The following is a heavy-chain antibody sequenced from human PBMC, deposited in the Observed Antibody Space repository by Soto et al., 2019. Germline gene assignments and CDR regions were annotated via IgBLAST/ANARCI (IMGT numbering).Heavy chain of an antibody. V-gene: IGHV1-58*01. Sequence: SVKDSSMASGVTLTISAVQWVRQARGQRLECIGWFVCGIGNTIYAQKCQERVTITRDMSTSTAYKELNCLRSEDTAVYYCAAGGYSYALHCFDYWGQGTLVTVSS. D-gene: IGHD5-18*01. CDR2: FVCGIGNT. CDR1: GVTLTISA. J-gene: IGHJ4*02. CDR3: AAGGYSYALHCFDY.